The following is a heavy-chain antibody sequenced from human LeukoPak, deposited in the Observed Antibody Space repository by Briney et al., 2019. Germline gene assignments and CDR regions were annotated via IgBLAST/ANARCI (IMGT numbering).Heavy chain of an antibody. J-gene: IGHJ4*02. CDR1: GFTFSSYE. V-gene: IGHV3-48*03. D-gene: IGHD6-13*01. CDR2: ISSSGSTI. Sequence: GGSLRLSCAASGFTFSSYEMNWVRQAPGKGLEWVSYISSSGSTIYYADSVKGRFTISRDNAKNSLYLQMNSLRAEDTAVYYCARDGSSWYYYWGQATLITVAS. CDR3: ARDGSSWYYY.